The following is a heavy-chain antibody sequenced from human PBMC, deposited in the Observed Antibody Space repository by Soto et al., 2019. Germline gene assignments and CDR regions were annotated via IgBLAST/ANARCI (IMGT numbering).Heavy chain of an antibody. CDR2: IYYSGST. Sequence: SETLSLTCTVSGGSISSYYWSWIRQPPGKGLEWIGYIYYSGSTNYNPSLKSRVTISVDTSKNQFSLKLSSVTAADTAVYYCARYSGYDSPYYYYYYMDVWGKGTTVTVSS. D-gene: IGHD5-12*01. J-gene: IGHJ6*03. CDR3: ARYSGYDSPYYYYYYMDV. V-gene: IGHV4-59*01. CDR1: GGSISSYY.